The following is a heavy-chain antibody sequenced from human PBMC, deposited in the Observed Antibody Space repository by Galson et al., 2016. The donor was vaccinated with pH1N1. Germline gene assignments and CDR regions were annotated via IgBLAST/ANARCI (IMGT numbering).Heavy chain of an antibody. CDR2: ISWNSGSI. Sequence: SLRLSCAASGFTFDDYAMHWVRQAPGKGLEWVSGISWNSGSIGYADSVKGRFTISRDNAKNSLYLQMNSLRAEDTALYYCAKDIGPGGFTFGFVWGQGTMVTVSS. CDR1: GFTFDDYA. CDR3: AKDIGPGGFTFGFV. J-gene: IGHJ3*01. D-gene: IGHD3-16*01. V-gene: IGHV3-9*01.